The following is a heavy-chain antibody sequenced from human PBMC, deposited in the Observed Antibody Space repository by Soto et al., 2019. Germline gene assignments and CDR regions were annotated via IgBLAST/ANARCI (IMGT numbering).Heavy chain of an antibody. CDR2: INAGNGNT. CDR3: ARSESSWYYYYYYMDV. D-gene: IGHD6-13*01. CDR1: GYTFTSYA. J-gene: IGHJ6*03. Sequence: QVQLVQSGAEVKKPGASVKVSCKASGYTFTSYAMHWVRQAPGQRLEWMGWINAGNGNTKYSQKFQGRVTITRDTSASTDYMELSSLRSEDTAVYYCARSESSWYYYYYYMDVWGKGTTVTVSS. V-gene: IGHV1-3*01.